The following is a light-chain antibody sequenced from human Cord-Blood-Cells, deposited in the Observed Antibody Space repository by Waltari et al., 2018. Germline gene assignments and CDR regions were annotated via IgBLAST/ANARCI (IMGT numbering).Light chain of an antibody. Sequence: DIVMTQSPDSLAVSLGARATINCTSSRSVLYSSNNKNYLAWYQQKPGQPPKLLIYWASTRESGVPDRFSGSGSGTDFTLTISSLQAEDVAVYYCQQYYSTPFTFGPGTKVDIK. CDR1: RSVLYSSNNKNY. CDR2: WAS. CDR3: QQYYSTPFT. J-gene: IGKJ3*01. V-gene: IGKV4-1*01.